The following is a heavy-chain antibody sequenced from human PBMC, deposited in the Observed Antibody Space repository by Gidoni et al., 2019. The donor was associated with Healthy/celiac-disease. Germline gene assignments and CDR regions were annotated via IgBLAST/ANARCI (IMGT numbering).Heavy chain of an antibody. J-gene: IGHJ4*02. CDR2: ISWYSGSI. D-gene: IGHD2-2*01. CDR1: GFTFDDYA. Sequence: EVQLVESGGGLVQPGGSLRLSCAASGFTFDDYAMNWVRQAPGKGLEWVAGISWYSGSIGYADSVKGRVTIARDNAKNSMYLQMNRLRAEDTALYYGAKDMSEYELNKNAGGFDYWGQGTLVTVSS. CDR3: AKDMSEYELNKNAGGFDY. V-gene: IGHV3-9*01.